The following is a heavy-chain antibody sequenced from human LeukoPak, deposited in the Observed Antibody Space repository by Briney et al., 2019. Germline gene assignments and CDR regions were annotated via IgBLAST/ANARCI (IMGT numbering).Heavy chain of an antibody. Sequence: SGTSLRLSCAASGFTFSTYAIHWVRQAPGKGLEWVALISYDGTNKYYADSVKGRFTISRDNSKNTLYLQMNSLRAEDTAVYYCARGEEYVWLIDYWGQGTLVTVSS. CDR2: ISYDGTNK. V-gene: IGHV3-30-3*01. D-gene: IGHD2/OR15-2a*01. J-gene: IGHJ4*02. CDR1: GFTFSTYA. CDR3: ARGEEYVWLIDY.